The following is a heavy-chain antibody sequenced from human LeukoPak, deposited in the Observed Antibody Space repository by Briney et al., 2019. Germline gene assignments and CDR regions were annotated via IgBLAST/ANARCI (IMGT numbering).Heavy chain of an antibody. CDR1: GGSISSYY. D-gene: IGHD6-13*01. J-gene: IGHJ4*02. CDR2: IYYSGST. CDR3: AREVAAAGSHFDY. Sequence: SETLSLTCTVSGGSISSYYWSWIRQPPGKGLEWIGYIYYSGSTYYNPSLKSRVTISVDTPKNQFSLTLSSVTAADTAVYYCAREVAAAGSHFDYWGQGSLVTVSS. V-gene: IGHV4-59*12.